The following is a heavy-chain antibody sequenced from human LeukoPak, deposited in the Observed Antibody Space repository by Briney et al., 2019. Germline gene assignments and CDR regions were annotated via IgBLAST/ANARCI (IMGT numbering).Heavy chain of an antibody. D-gene: IGHD5-24*01. V-gene: IGHV4-31*03. J-gene: IGHJ4*02. Sequence: PSETLSLTCTVSGGSISSGGYYWSWIRQHPGKGLEWIGYIYYSGSTYYIPSLKSRLTISVDTSKNQFSLKLTSVTAADTAVYYCARDSRRDVLGFDYWGQGILVTVSS. CDR3: ARDSRRDVLGFDY. CDR1: GGSISSGGYY. CDR2: IYYSGST.